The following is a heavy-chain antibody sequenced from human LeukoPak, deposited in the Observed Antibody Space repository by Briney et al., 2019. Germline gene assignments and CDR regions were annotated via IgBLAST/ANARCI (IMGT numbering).Heavy chain of an antibody. CDR3: ARGAMVITRDFDY. D-gene: IGHD2-21*01. CDR2: ISSSSGYI. V-gene: IGHV3-21*01. J-gene: IGHJ4*02. Sequence: GGSLRLSCAASGFTFSSYSMNWVRQAPGKGPEWVSSISSSSGYIFYADSVKGRFTISRDNAKNSLFLQMNSLRAEDTAVYYCARGAMVITRDFDYWGQGTLVTVSS. CDR1: GFTFSSYS.